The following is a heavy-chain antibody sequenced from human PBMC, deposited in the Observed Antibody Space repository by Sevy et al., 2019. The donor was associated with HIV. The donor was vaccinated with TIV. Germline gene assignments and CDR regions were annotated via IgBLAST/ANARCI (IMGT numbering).Heavy chain of an antibody. Sequence: GGSLRLSCAASGFTFSSYSMNWVRLAPGKGLEWLSCSDSRSSNIDYADSVKGRFTVSRDNAKNSLYVQMNSLRGEDTAVYYCAREGGYTDQGMDVWGQGTTVTVSS. V-gene: IGHV3-48*01. CDR1: GFTFSSYS. CDR3: AREGGYTDQGMDV. CDR2: SDSRSSNI. J-gene: IGHJ6*02. D-gene: IGHD5-12*01.